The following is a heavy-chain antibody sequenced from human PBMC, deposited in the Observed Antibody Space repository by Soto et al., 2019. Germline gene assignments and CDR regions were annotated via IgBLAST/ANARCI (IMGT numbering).Heavy chain of an antibody. CDR2: INGGNGHT. Sequence: ASVKVSCKASGYTFSTYALHWVRHAPGQGLEWMGWINGGNGHTRYSQKFKDRVTISRGTPASTAYMELSGLRSEDTAVYYCARGKGMEENYYYYGMDVWGQGTTVTVSS. CDR3: ARGKGMEENYYYYGMDV. D-gene: IGHD1-1*01. CDR1: GYTFSTYA. J-gene: IGHJ6*02. V-gene: IGHV1-3*01.